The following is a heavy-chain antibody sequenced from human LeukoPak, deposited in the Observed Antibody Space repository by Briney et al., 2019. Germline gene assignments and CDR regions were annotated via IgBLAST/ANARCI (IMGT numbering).Heavy chain of an antibody. CDR1: GFTFSSYA. D-gene: IGHD5-18*01. V-gene: IGHV3-66*01. Sequence: GGSLRLSCAASGFTFSSYAMSWVRQAPGKGLEWVSVIYSGGSTYYADSVKGRFTIFRDNSKNTLYLQMNSLRAEDTAVYYCARDYTAMVHHDAFDIWGQGTMVTVSS. CDR2: IYSGGST. CDR3: ARDYTAMVHHDAFDI. J-gene: IGHJ3*02.